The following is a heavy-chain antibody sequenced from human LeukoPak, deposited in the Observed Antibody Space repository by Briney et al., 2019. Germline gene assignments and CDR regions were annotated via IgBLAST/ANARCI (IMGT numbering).Heavy chain of an antibody. CDR2: IIPIFGTA. CDR1: GYTFTSYY. Sequence: SVKVSCKASGYTFTSYYMHWVRQAPGQGLEWMGGIIPIFGTANYAQKFQGRVTITTDESTSTAYMELSSLRSEDTAVYYCARGNYGDYVDDAFDIWGQGTMVTVSS. CDR3: ARGNYGDYVDDAFDI. D-gene: IGHD4-17*01. J-gene: IGHJ3*02. V-gene: IGHV1-69*05.